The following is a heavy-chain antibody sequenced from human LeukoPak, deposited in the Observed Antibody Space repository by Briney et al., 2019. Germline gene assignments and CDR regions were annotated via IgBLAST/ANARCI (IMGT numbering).Heavy chain of an antibody. Sequence: GASVKVSCKASGGTFSSYAISWVRQAPGQGLEWMGWINPNSGGTNYAQKFQGRVTMTRDTSISTAYMELSRLRSDDTAVYYCARGPYDFWSGYYLNWGQGTLVTVSS. CDR1: GGTFSSYA. CDR2: INPNSGGT. D-gene: IGHD3-3*01. V-gene: IGHV1-2*02. CDR3: ARGPYDFWSGYYLN. J-gene: IGHJ4*02.